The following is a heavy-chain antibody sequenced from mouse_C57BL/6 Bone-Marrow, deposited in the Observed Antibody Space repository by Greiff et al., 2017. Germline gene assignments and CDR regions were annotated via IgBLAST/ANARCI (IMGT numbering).Heavy chain of an antibody. CDR3: ARRDYYGSRGDYAMDY. J-gene: IGHJ4*01. CDR2: IYPSDSET. Sequence: QVQLQQPGAELVRPGSSVKLSCKASGYTFTSYWMDWVKQRPGQGLEWIGNIYPSDSETHYNQKLKDKATLTVDKSSSTAYMQLRSLTSEDSAVYYGARRDYYGSRGDYAMDYWGQGTSVTVSS. D-gene: IGHD1-1*01. V-gene: IGHV1-61*01. CDR1: GYTFTSYW.